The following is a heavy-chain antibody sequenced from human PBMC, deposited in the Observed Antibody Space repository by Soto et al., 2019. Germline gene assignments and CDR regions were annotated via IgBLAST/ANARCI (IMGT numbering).Heavy chain of an antibody. CDR3: ARGFTVVVAAADDAFDI. Sequence: EVQLVESGGGLVQPGGSLRLSCAASGFTVSSNYMSWVRQAPGKGLEWVSVIYSGGSTYYADSVKGRFTISRDNSKNTLYLQMNSLRAEDTAVYYCARGFTVVVAAADDAFDIWGQGTMVTVSS. D-gene: IGHD2-15*01. J-gene: IGHJ3*02. V-gene: IGHV3-66*01. CDR1: GFTVSSNY. CDR2: IYSGGST.